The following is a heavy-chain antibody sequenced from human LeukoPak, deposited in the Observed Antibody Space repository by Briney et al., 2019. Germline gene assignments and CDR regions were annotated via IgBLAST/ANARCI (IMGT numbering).Heavy chain of an antibody. CDR3: ARITMGATSANFYYYFLDA. Sequence: PGGSLRLSCAASGFTFSGYTLHWVRQAPGKGLEDVSAIISHGGSTHYADSVKGRFTVSRDNSKNTLYLQMDSLRAEDMAVYYCARITMGATSANFYYYFLDAWGKGTTVTVSS. CDR1: GFTFSGYT. J-gene: IGHJ6*03. D-gene: IGHD3-3*01. CDR2: IISHGGST. V-gene: IGHV3-64*02.